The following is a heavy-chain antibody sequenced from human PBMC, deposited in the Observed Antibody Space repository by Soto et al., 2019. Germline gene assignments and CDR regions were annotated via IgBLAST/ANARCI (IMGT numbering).Heavy chain of an antibody. V-gene: IGHV1-46*01. D-gene: IGHD3-16*01. J-gene: IGHJ4*02. CDR1: GYTFTSYY. Sequence: QVQLVQSGAEVKKPGASVKVSCKAFGYTFTSYYMHWVRQAPGQGLEWMGIINPSGGSTTYAQKFQGRVTMTRDTATNTVYMELSSLRSEDTAMYYCARGLGKSDYDRYWGQGTLVTVSS. CDR2: INPSGGST. CDR3: ARGLGKSDYDRY.